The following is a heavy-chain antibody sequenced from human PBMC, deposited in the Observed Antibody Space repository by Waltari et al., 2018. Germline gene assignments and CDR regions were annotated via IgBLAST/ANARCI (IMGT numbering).Heavy chain of an antibody. CDR3: ARDVYCSSTSCYTLDYYYGMDV. J-gene: IGHJ6*02. Sequence: QVQLVQSGAEVKKPGSSVKVSCKASGGTFSSYAISWVRQAPGQGLEWMGGIIPSFGTANYAQKFQGRVTITADESTSTAYMELSSLRSEDTAVYYCARDVYCSSTSCYTLDYYYGMDVWGQGTTVTVSS. V-gene: IGHV1-69*01. D-gene: IGHD2-2*02. CDR1: GGTFSSYA. CDR2: IIPSFGTA.